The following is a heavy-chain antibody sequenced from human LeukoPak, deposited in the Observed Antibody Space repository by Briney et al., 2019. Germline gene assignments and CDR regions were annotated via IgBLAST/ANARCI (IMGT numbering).Heavy chain of an antibody. CDR3: ARDGGSSWYRGGWFDP. Sequence: SETLSLTCTVSGGSISSSSYYWGWIRQPPGKGLEWIGSIYYSGSTYYNPSLKSRVTISVDTSKNQFSLKLSSVTAADTAVYYCARDGGSSWYRGGWFDPWGQGTLVTVSS. J-gene: IGHJ5*02. V-gene: IGHV4-39*02. D-gene: IGHD6-13*01. CDR1: GGSISSSSYY. CDR2: IYYSGST.